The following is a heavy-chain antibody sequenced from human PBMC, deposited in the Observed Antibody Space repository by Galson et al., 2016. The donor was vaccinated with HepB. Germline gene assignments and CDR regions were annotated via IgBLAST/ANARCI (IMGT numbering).Heavy chain of an antibody. D-gene: IGHD2-8*02. Sequence: ETLSLTCSVSGASISSFYWSWIRQPPGKGLEWIGYGYYIGSTTYNPSLKSRVTISADTSKNQFSLNLNSVTAADTAVYYCARCTRVDGMDVWGKGTTVTVSS. CDR1: GASISSFY. CDR3: ARCTRVDGMDV. V-gene: IGHV4-59*01. CDR2: GYYIGST. J-gene: IGHJ6*04.